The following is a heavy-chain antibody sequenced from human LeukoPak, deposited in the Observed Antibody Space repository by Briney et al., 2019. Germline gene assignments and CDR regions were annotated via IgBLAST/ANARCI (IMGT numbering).Heavy chain of an antibody. D-gene: IGHD2-21*02. V-gene: IGHV4-39*07. CDR1: TFSSYA. CDR2: IYYSGST. CDR3: ARDRAYCGGDCLPTGWFDP. J-gene: IGHJ5*02. Sequence: TFSSYAMSWVRQPPGKGLEWIGSIYYSGSTYYNPSLKSRVTISVDTSKNQFSLKLSSVTAADTAVYYCARDRAYCGGDCLPTGWFDPWGQGTLVTVSS.